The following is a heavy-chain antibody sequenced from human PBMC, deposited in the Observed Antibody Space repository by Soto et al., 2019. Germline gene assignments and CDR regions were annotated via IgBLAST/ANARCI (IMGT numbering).Heavy chain of an antibody. V-gene: IGHV1-69*02. Sequence: SVKVSCKASGGTFSSYTISWVRQAPGQGIEWMGRIVPGSGNTNYAQKFQGRVTITGDKSTSTAYMELSSLTSEDTAVYYCAAKYTGYDYGYFDSWGQGTQVTVSS. CDR3: AAKYTGYDYGYFDS. CDR2: IVPGSGNT. D-gene: IGHD5-12*01. J-gene: IGHJ4*02. CDR1: GGTFSSYT.